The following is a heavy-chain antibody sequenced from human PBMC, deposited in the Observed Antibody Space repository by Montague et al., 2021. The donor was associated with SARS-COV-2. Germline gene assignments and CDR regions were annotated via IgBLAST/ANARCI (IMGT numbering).Heavy chain of an antibody. J-gene: IGHJ4*02. CDR3: VRDGDHWDFDY. Sequence: SLRLSCAASGFTFSGYWMHWVRQAPGKGLVWVSRIKGDGTNTIYADSVKGRFAISRGNAQNTVYLQMSSLRAEDAAVYYCVRDGDHWDFDYWGQGALVTVSS. D-gene: IGHD2-21*01. CDR2: IKGDGTNT. CDR1: GFTFSGYW. V-gene: IGHV3-74*01.